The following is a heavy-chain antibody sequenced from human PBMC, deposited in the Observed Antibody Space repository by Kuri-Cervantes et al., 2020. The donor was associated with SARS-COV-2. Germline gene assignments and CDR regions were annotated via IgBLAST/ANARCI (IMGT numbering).Heavy chain of an antibody. J-gene: IGHJ4*02. CDR2: IWYDGSNK. CDR3: ARGGSSGWYYFDY. Sequence: GGSLRLSCAASGFTFSSYGMHWVRQAPGKGLEWVAVIWYDGSNKYYADSVKGRFTISRDNSKNTLYLQMNSLRAEDTAVYYCARGGSSGWYYFDYWGQGTLVTVSS. CDR1: GFTFSSYG. V-gene: IGHV3-33*01. D-gene: IGHD6-19*01.